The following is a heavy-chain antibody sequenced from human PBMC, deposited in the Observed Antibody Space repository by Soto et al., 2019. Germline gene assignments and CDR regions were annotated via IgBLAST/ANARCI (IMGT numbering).Heavy chain of an antibody. CDR3: ARGVRCGSYPYYYYAMDV. CDR1: GFTFNIYW. Sequence: EVQLVESGGGLVQPGGSLRLSCAASGFTFNIYWMHWVRQAPGKGLVWVSRINSDASSTNYADSVKGRFTISRDNAKNTLYLQMHSLRVEDTAVYYCARGVRCGSYPYYYYAMDVWGQGTTVTVSS. V-gene: IGHV3-74*01. J-gene: IGHJ6*02. CDR2: INSDASST. D-gene: IGHD1-26*01.